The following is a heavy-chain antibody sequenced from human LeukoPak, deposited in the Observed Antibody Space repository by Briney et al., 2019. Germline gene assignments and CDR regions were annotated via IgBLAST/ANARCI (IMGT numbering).Heavy chain of an antibody. Sequence: GRSLRLSCAASGFTFSSYAMHWVRQAPGKGLEWVAVISYDGSNKYYADSVKGRFTISRDNSKNTLYLQMNSLRAGDTAVYYCARAIYYGSGSYYNDIDYWGQGTLVTVSS. D-gene: IGHD3-10*01. V-gene: IGHV3-30-3*01. CDR3: ARAIYYGSGSYYNDIDY. CDR1: GFTFSSYA. CDR2: ISYDGSNK. J-gene: IGHJ4*02.